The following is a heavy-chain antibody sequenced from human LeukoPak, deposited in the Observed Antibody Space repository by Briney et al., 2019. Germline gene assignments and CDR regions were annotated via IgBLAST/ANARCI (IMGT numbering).Heavy chain of an antibody. D-gene: IGHD6-13*01. Sequence: NASQTLSLTCTVSGGSISSGDYYWTWIRQPPGKGLEWIGYIYYSGSTYYNPSLKSRVTISVDTSKNQFSLKLSSVTAADTAVYYCARQAAAGANFDYWGQGTLVTVSS. V-gene: IGHV4-30-4*01. CDR3: ARQAAAGANFDY. J-gene: IGHJ4*02. CDR2: IYYSGST. CDR1: GGSISSGDYY.